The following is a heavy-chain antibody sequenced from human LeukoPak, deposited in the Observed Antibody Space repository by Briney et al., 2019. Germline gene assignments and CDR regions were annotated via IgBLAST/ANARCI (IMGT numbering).Heavy chain of an antibody. CDR3: ARVDIVVVPAALYNWFDP. CDR1: GGSFSGYY. J-gene: IGHJ5*02. CDR2: INHSGST. Sequence: SETLSLTCAVYGGSFSGYYWSWIRQPPGKGLEWIGEINHSGSTNYNPSLKSRVTISVDTSKNQFSLKLSSVTAADTAVYYCARVDIVVVPAALYNWFDPWSQGTLVTVSS. D-gene: IGHD2-2*03. V-gene: IGHV4-34*01.